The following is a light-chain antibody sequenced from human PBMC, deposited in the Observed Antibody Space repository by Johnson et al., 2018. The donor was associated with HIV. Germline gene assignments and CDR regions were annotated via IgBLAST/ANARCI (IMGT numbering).Light chain of an antibody. CDR2: AKN. J-gene: IGLJ1*01. CDR3: GTWDSSLRAGEYV. CDR1: SSNIGNNY. V-gene: IGLV1-51*01. Sequence: QSVLTQPPSVSAAPGQKVTISCSGSSSNIGNNYVSWYQQLPGTAPKLLIYAKNKRPSGIPDRFSGSKSGTSATLDLTGLQTGDEADYYCGTWDSSLRAGEYVFGTGTKVTVL.